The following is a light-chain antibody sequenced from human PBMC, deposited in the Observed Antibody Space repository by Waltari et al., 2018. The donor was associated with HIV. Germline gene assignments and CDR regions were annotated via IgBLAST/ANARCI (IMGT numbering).Light chain of an antibody. CDR3: AAWDDSLSRPV. CDR2: RTN. V-gene: IGLV1-47*01. J-gene: IGLJ3*02. Sequence: QSVLTQPPSASGTPGQRVTISCSGSSSNIGSNYVNWYRHLPGTAPALLMYRTNQRPAGVPDRFSASKSGTSASLAIPGPQSEDGAHYYCAAWDDSLSRPVFGGGTRLTVL. CDR1: SSNIGSNY.